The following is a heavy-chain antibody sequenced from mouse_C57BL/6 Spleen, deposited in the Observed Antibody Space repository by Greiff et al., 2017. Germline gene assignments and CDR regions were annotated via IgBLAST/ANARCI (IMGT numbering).Heavy chain of an antibody. CDR1: GYSFTDYN. J-gene: IGHJ2*01. V-gene: IGHV1-39*01. CDR2: INPNYGTT. Sequence: EVQPQQSGPELGKPGASVKISCKASGYSFTDYNMNWVKQSNGKSLEWIGVINPNYGTTSYNQKFKGKATLTVDQSSSTAYMQLNSLTSEDSAVYYCARGVYYGNWYYFDYWGQGTTLTVSS. D-gene: IGHD2-1*01. CDR3: ARGVYYGNWYYFDY.